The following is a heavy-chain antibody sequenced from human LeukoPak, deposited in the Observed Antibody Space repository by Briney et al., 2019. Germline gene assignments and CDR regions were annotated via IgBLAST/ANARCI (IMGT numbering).Heavy chain of an antibody. CDR3: ARIWFGELRVGMDV. J-gene: IGHJ6*04. CDR1: GFTFSSYS. V-gene: IGHV3-21*01. D-gene: IGHD3-10*01. Sequence: GGSLRLSYAASGFTFSSYSMNWVRQAPGKGLEWVSSISSSSSYMYYADSVKGRFTISRDNAKNSLYLQMNSLRAEDTAVYYCARIWFGELRVGMDVWGKGTTVTVSS. CDR2: ISSSSSYM.